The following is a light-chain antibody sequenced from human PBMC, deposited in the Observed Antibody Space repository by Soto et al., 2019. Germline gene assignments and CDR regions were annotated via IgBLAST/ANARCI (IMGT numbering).Light chain of an antibody. J-gene: IGKJ2*01. V-gene: IGKV3-11*01. CDR1: QSVSSY. Sequence: EIVLTQPPATLSLSPGERATLSCRASQSVSSYLAWYQQKPGQAPRLLIYDASTRATGIPARFRGSGSGTDFTLSISSLEPEDFAVYYCQQRGYTFGQGTKLEIK. CDR3: QQRGYT. CDR2: DAS.